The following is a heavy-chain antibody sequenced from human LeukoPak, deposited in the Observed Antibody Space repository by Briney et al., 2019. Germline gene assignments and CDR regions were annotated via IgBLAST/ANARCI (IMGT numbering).Heavy chain of an antibody. CDR1: GGTFSSYA. CDR3: ARSEGFGETRFAY. D-gene: IGHD3-10*01. J-gene: IGHJ4*02. Sequence: SVKVSCKASGGTFSSYAISWVRQAPGQGLEWMGGIIPIFGTANYAQKFQGRVTITADESTSTAYMELSSLRSEDTAVYYCARSEGFGETRFAYWGQGTLVTVSS. CDR2: IIPIFGTA. V-gene: IGHV1-69*13.